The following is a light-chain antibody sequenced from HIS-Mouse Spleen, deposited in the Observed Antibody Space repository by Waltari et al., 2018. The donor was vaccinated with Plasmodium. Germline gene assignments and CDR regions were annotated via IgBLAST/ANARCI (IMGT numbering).Light chain of an antibody. V-gene: IGLV5-37*01. J-gene: IGLJ3*02. CDR3: MIWPSNASGV. CDR1: SDINVGSYN. CDR2: YYSDSDK. Sequence: QPVLTQPPSSSASPGESARLTCPLPSDINVGSYNIYWYQPTPGSPPRYLLYYYSDSDKGQGSGVPSRFSGSKDASANTGILLISGLQSEDEADYYCMIWPSNASGVFGGGTKLTVL.